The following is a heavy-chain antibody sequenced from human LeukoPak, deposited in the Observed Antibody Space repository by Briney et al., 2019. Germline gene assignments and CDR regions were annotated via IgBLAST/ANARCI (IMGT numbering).Heavy chain of an antibody. Sequence: PSETLSLTCAVYGGSFSGYYWSWIRQPPGKGLEWIGEINHSGRTNYNPSLKSRVTISVDTSKNQFSLKLSSVTAADTAVYYCAGLIRPGWFDPWGQGTLVTVSS. D-gene: IGHD1-14*01. CDR1: GGSFSGYY. CDR2: INHSGRT. CDR3: AGLIRPGWFDP. V-gene: IGHV4-34*01. J-gene: IGHJ5*02.